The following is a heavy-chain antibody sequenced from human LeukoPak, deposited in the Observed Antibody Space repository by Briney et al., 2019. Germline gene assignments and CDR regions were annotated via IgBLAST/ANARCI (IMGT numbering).Heavy chain of an antibody. CDR1: GYTFTGYY. Sequence: ASVKVSCKASGYTFTGYYMHWVRQAPGQGLEWMGWINPNSGGTNYAQKFQGRVTMTRDTSISTAYMELSRLRSDDTAVYYCARDSTVVVITKPHTVSNCFDPWGQETLVTVSS. CDR3: ARDSTVVVITKPHTVSNCFDP. D-gene: IGHD3-22*01. CDR2: INPNSGGT. V-gene: IGHV1-2*02. J-gene: IGHJ5*02.